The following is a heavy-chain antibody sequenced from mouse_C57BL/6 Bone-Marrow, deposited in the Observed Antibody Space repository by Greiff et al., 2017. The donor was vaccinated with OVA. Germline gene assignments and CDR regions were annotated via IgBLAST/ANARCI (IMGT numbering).Heavy chain of an antibody. CDR1: GFTFSSYG. Sequence: HLVESGGDLVKPGGSLKLSCAASGFTFSSYGMSWVRQTPDKRLEWVATISSGGSYTYYPDSVKGRFTISRDNAKNTLYLQMSSLKSEDTAMYYCARLYYGNFYFDYWGQGTTLTVSS. V-gene: IGHV5-6*01. CDR2: ISSGGSYT. D-gene: IGHD2-1*01. CDR3: ARLYYGNFYFDY. J-gene: IGHJ2*01.